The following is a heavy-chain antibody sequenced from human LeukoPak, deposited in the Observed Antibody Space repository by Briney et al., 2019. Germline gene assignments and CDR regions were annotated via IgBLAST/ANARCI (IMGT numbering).Heavy chain of an antibody. Sequence: GSLRLSCAASGFTFSSYGMHWVRQAPGKGLEWVSTVSTTGGSTYYADSVKGRFTISRDNSKDTLYLQMNSLRAEDTAVYYCAKCSGWFVRGKDYYYYYMDVWGKGTTVTVSS. V-gene: IGHV3-23*01. CDR2: VSTTGGST. CDR1: GFTFSSYG. J-gene: IGHJ6*03. D-gene: IGHD6-19*01. CDR3: AKCSGWFVRGKDYYYYYMDV.